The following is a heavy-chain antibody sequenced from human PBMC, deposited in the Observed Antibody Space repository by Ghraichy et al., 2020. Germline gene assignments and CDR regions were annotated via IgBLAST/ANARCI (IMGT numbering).Heavy chain of an antibody. CDR3: VKWAGEEHFDY. CDR2: ISGSGSSS. V-gene: IGHV3-23*01. CDR1: GFTFSAYA. Sequence: GGSLRLSCAASGFTFSAYAMSWVRQAPGKGLEWVSVISGSGSSSYYSDSVKGRFTISRANSKNTLYLQMNSLRADDTAVYYCVKWAGEEHFDYWGQGTLVTVSS. J-gene: IGHJ4*02. D-gene: IGHD1/OR15-1a*01.